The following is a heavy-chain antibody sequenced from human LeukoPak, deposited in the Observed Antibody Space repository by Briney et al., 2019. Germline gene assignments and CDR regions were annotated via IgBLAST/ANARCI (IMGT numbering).Heavy chain of an antibody. CDR3: ARTKEMATISYFDS. V-gene: IGHV3-7*01. Sequence: GALRLSCAASGFTFSSYWMSWVRQAPGKGLEWVANIKQDGSEKYYVDSVKGRFTISRDNAKNSLYLQMSSLRAEDTAVYYCARTKEMATISYFDSWGQGTLVTVSS. J-gene: IGHJ4*02. D-gene: IGHD5-24*01. CDR1: GFTFSSYW. CDR2: IKQDGSEK.